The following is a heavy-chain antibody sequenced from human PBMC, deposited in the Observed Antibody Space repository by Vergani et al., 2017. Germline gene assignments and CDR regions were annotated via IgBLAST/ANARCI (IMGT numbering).Heavy chain of an antibody. CDR2: IFSNDEK. D-gene: IGHD2-2*01. Sequence: QESGPGLVKPSETLSLTCSVSGGSMSGYYWSWIRQPPGKALEWLAHIFSNDEKSYSTSLKSRLTISKDTSKSQVVLTMTNMDPVDTATYYCARISPFVGRVPAAPAYDYGMDVWGQGTTVTVSS. V-gene: IGHV2-26*01. CDR1: GGSMSGYYW. CDR3: ARISPFVGRVPAAPAYDYGMDV. J-gene: IGHJ6*02.